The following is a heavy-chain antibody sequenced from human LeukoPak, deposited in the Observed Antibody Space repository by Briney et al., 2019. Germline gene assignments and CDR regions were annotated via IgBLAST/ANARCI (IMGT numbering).Heavy chain of an antibody. CDR1: GYSFTSYW. CDR3: TRLAISSIWSVYFDY. CDR2: IYPGDSNT. Sequence: GESLKISCKGSGYSFTSYWIGWVRQMPGKGLEWMGIIYPGDSNTRYSPSFQGQVTISADKSISTAYLQWSGLKASDTAMYYCTRLAISSIWSVYFDYWGQGTLVTVSS. J-gene: IGHJ4*02. D-gene: IGHD6-13*01. V-gene: IGHV5-51*01.